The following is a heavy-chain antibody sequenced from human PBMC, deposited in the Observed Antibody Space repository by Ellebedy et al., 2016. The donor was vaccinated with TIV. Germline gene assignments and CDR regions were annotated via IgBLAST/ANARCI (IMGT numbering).Heavy chain of an antibody. CDR1: DASITRINW. Sequence: SETLSLTCAVSDASITRINWWTWVRQHPGQALEWIGAISHTGSTNSNPSLKSRLTLSVDESKNQFSLKLTSVTAADAAVYYCACLPDYRVGFVDIPMVWGRWGPGTLVTVSA. D-gene: IGHD3-10*01. CDR2: ISHTGST. V-gene: IGHV4-4*02. CDR3: ACLPDYRVGFVDIPMVWGR. J-gene: IGHJ4*02.